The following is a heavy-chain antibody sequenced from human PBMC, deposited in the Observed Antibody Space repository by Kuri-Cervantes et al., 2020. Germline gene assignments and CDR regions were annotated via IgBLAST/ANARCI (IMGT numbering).Heavy chain of an antibody. J-gene: IGHJ5*02. Sequence: SVKVSCKTSGYTFTSYYIHWVRQAPGQGLEWMGGIIPIFGTANYAQKFQGRVTITADESTSTAYMELSSLRSEDTAVYYCARRYCSSTSCYHNWFDPWGQGTLVTVSS. CDR1: GYTFTSYY. CDR2: IIPIFGTA. D-gene: IGHD2-2*01. V-gene: IGHV1-69*13. CDR3: ARRYCSSTSCYHNWFDP.